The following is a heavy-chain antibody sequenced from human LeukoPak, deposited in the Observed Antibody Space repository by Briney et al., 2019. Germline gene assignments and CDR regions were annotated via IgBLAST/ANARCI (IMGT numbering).Heavy chain of an antibody. Sequence: ASVKVSCKASGYTFTNYDINWVRQATGQGLEWMGWMNPNSGNTGYAQKFQGRVTMTRNTSISTAYMELSSLSSEDTAAYYCARVVVIIKTPSLYYFDYWGHGTLVTVSS. V-gene: IGHV1-8*01. CDR2: MNPNSGNT. J-gene: IGHJ4*01. D-gene: IGHD3-22*01. CDR3: ARVVVIIKTPSLYYFDY. CDR1: GYTFTNYD.